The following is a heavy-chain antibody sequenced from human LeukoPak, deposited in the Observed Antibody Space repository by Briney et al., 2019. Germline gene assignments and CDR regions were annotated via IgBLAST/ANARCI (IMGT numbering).Heavy chain of an antibody. D-gene: IGHD2-15*01. CDR3: ARIADCSGGSCYSGRLDY. CDR2: IYYSGST. Sequence: PSETLSLTCTVSGGSISSYYWSWIRQPPGKGLEWIGYIYYSGSTNYNPSLKSRVTISVDTSKNQFSLKLSSVTAADRAVYYCARIADCSGGSCYSGRLDYWGQGTLVTVSS. CDR1: GGSISSYY. J-gene: IGHJ4*02. V-gene: IGHV4-59*01.